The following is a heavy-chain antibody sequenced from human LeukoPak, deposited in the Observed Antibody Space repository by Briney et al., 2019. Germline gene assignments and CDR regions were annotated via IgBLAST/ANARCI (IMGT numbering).Heavy chain of an antibody. D-gene: IGHD3-10*01. CDR3: AKVDMVRGFDY. CDR2: ISSSSGTM. J-gene: IGHJ4*02. V-gene: IGHV3-48*01. CDR1: GFTFSSYS. Sequence: PGGSLRLSCAASGFTFSSYSMNWVRQAPGKGLEWVSYISSSSGTMYYADSVKGRFSISRDNSKNTLYLQMNSLRAEDTAVYYCAKVDMVRGFDYWGQGTLVTVSS.